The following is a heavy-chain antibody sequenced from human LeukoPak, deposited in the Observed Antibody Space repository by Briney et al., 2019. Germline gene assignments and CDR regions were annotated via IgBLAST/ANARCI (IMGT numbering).Heavy chain of an antibody. V-gene: IGHV1-69*13. CDR1: GGTFSTFA. CDR3: ARGYCSSTSCYRLSWFDP. CDR2: IIPIFGTA. J-gene: IGHJ5*02. Sequence: GASVKVSCKASGGTFSTFAISWVRQAPGQGLEWMGGIIPIFGTANYAQKFQGRVTITADESTSTAYMELSSLRSEHTAVYYCARGYCSSTSCYRLSWFDPWGQGTLVTVSS. D-gene: IGHD2-2*02.